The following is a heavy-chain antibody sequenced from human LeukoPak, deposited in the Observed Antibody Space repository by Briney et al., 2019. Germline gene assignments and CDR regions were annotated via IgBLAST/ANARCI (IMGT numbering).Heavy chain of an antibody. V-gene: IGHV3-11*01. D-gene: IGHD3-3*01. Sequence: GSLRLSCAASGFTFSDYYMSWIRQAPGKGLEWVSYISSSGSTIYYADSVKGRFTISRDNAKNSLYLQMNSLRAEDTAVYYCARDGVDDFWSGRPPWYFDLWGRGTLVTVSS. CDR2: ISSSGSTI. J-gene: IGHJ2*01. CDR1: GFTFSDYY. CDR3: ARDGVDDFWSGRPPWYFDL.